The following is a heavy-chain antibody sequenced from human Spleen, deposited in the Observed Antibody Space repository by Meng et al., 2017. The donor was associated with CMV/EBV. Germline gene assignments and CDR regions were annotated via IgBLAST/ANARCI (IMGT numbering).Heavy chain of an antibody. CDR1: GYY. D-gene: IGHD2-2*01. Sequence: GYYGSWIRQPPGKGLEWIGEINHSGSTNYNPSLKSRVTISVDTSKNQFSLKLSSVTAADTAVYYCARVTRYCSSTSCLRYYWYFDLWGRGTLVTVSS. J-gene: IGHJ2*01. CDR3: ARVTRYCSSTSCLRYYWYFDL. V-gene: IGHV4-34*01. CDR2: INHSGST.